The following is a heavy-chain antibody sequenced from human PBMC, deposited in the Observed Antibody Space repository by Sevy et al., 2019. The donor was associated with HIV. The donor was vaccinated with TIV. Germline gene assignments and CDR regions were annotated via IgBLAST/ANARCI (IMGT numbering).Heavy chain of an antibody. V-gene: IGHV1-2*02. CDR2: INPVNGAT. D-gene: IGHD2-15*01. CDR3: STPEAPCSGGRCHDLDY. J-gene: IGHJ4*02. CDR1: GHAFTAYY. Sequence: ASVKVSCKATGHAFTAYYVHWVRQAPGEGLEWMGWINPVNGATNFAQKFQGRVTMTSDMSITTTYMELSSLTSDDTAIYYCSTPEAPCSGGRCHDLDYWGQGTLVTVSS.